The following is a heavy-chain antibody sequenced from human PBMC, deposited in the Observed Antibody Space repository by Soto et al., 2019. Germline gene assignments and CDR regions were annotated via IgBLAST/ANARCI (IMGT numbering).Heavy chain of an antibody. D-gene: IGHD5-12*01. CDR1: GYTFTSYD. Sequence: QVQLVQSGAEVKKPGASVKVSCKASGYTFTSYDINWVRQATGQGLEWMGWMNPNSGNTGYAQKFQGRVTMTRNTSISTAYMELSSLRSEDTAVYYCARDGGPSGYDSYYYYAMDVWGQGTTVTVSS. CDR2: MNPNSGNT. J-gene: IGHJ6*02. CDR3: ARDGGPSGYDSYYYYAMDV. V-gene: IGHV1-8*01.